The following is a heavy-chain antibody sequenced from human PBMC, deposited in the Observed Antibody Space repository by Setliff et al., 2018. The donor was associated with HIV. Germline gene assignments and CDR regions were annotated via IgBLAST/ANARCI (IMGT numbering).Heavy chain of an antibody. D-gene: IGHD1-7*01. CDR2: INPSGGST. CDR1: GYTFTSYY. CDR3: AKNTPSIINYPYYYYMDV. Sequence: GASVKVSCKASGYTFTSYYLHWVRQAPGQGLEWMGIINPSGGSTTYADSVKGRFTISRDNSKSTLYLQMNSLRDGDTALYYCAKNTPSIINYPYYYYMDVWGKGTTVTVSS. J-gene: IGHJ6*03. V-gene: IGHV1-46*04.